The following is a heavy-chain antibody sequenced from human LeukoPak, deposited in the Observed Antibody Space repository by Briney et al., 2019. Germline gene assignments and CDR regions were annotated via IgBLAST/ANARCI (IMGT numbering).Heavy chain of an antibody. CDR1: GYTLSSYG. CDR3: ARGPLGYCDGGSCYGPSWFDP. CDR2: ISGYNGDT. D-gene: IGHD2-15*01. Sequence: EASVKVSCKASGYTLSSYGISWVRQAPGQGLEWMGCISGYNGDTNYAQKVQGRATVTTDTSTSTAYMELRSLRSDDTAVYYCARGPLGYCDGGSCYGPSWFDPWGQGTLVTVSS. J-gene: IGHJ5*02. V-gene: IGHV1-18*01.